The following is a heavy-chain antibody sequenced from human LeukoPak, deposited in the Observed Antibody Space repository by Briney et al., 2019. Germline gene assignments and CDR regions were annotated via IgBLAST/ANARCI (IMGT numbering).Heavy chain of an antibody. Sequence: GSSVKVSCKASGGTFSSYAISWVRQAPGQGLEWMGRIIPIFGTANYAQKFQGRVTITTDESTSTAYMELSSMRSEDTAVYYCARVGQPVSDAFDIWGQGTMVTVSS. CDR1: GGTFSSYA. CDR3: ARVGQPVSDAFDI. CDR2: IIPIFGTA. V-gene: IGHV1-69*05. D-gene: IGHD6-13*01. J-gene: IGHJ3*02.